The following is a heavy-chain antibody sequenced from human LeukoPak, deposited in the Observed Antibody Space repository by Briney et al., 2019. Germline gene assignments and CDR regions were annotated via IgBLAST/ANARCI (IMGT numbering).Heavy chain of an antibody. CDR3: ARGQKYGILTGYYL. CDR2: ISSSSSYI. V-gene: IGHV3-21*01. D-gene: IGHD3-9*01. J-gene: IGHJ4*02. Sequence: PGGPLRLSCAPSGFTFSIYSMNWVRQAPGKGLEWVSSISSSSSYIYYADSVKGRFTISRDNAKNSLYLQMNSLRAKDTAVYYCARGQKYGILTGYYLWGQGTLITVSS. CDR1: GFTFSIYS.